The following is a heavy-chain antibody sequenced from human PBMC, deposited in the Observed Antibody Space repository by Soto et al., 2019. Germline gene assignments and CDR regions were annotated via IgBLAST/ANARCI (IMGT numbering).Heavy chain of an antibody. CDR2: INAGNGNT. D-gene: IGHD5-12*01. CDR1: GYTFTNYA. CDR3: ARGSGYYLPDY. J-gene: IGHJ4*02. Sequence: QVQLVQSGAEEKKPGASVKVSCKASGYTFTNYAMHWVRQAPGQRLEWMGWINAGNGNTKYSQKFQGRVTITRDTSASTAYMERSSLRSEDTAVYYSARGSGYYLPDYWGQGTQVTVSS. V-gene: IGHV1-3*05.